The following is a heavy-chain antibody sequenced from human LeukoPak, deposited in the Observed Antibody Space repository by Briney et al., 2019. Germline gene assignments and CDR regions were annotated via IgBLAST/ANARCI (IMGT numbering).Heavy chain of an antibody. CDR3: AKILVSSAAGRFDY. CDR2: ISGSGGST. D-gene: IGHD6-13*01. Sequence: PGGSLRLSCAASGFTFSSYAMSWVRQAPGMGLEWGSAISGSGGSTYYADSVKGRFTISSDNSKNTLYLQMNSLRAEDTAVYYCAKILVSSAAGRFDYWGQGTLVTVSS. V-gene: IGHV3-23*01. J-gene: IGHJ4*02. CDR1: GFTFSSYA.